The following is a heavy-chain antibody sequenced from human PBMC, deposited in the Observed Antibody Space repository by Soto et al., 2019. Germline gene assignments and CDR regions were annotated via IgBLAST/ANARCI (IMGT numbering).Heavy chain of an antibody. J-gene: IGHJ4*02. V-gene: IGHV3-30*18. CDR2: MSYDGSYE. CDR3: AKKRPTGVAEAVDC. CDR1: GFAFSSYG. D-gene: IGHD3-3*01. Sequence: GGSLRLSCSASGFAFSSYGMHWVRQAPGKGLEWVAVMSYDGSYEYYADSVKGRFTISRDNSKNTLFLQMDSLRPEDTAVYYCAKKRPTGVAEAVDCWGQGTLATVSS.